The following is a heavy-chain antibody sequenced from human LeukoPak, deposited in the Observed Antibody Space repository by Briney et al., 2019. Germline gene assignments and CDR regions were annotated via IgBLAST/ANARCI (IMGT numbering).Heavy chain of an antibody. Sequence: GGSLRLSCAASGFTFSSFGMSWVRQAPGKGLEWVSSITSGDTYIYYADSVKGRFTISRDNAKNTLYLQMNSLRAEDTAVYYCARDYYGSGSLRFFGYWGQGTLVTVSS. CDR1: GFTFSSFG. D-gene: IGHD3-10*01. V-gene: IGHV3-21*01. CDR2: ITSGDTYI. J-gene: IGHJ4*02. CDR3: ARDYYGSGSLRFFGY.